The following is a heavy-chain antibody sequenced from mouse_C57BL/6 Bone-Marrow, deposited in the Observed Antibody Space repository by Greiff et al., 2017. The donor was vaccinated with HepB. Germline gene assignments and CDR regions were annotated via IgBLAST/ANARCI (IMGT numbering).Heavy chain of an antibody. CDR3: ARNCWDGYFDY. CDR1: GFSLTSYG. J-gene: IGHJ2*01. Sequence: VKLMESGPGLVQPSQSLSITCTVSGFSLTSYGVHWVRQSPGKGLEWLGVIWSGGSTDYNAAFIYRLSISKVNSKSQVFFKMNSLPADDTAIYYCARNCWDGYFDYWGQGTTLTVSS. V-gene: IGHV2-2*01. D-gene: IGHD4-1*01. CDR2: IWSGGST.